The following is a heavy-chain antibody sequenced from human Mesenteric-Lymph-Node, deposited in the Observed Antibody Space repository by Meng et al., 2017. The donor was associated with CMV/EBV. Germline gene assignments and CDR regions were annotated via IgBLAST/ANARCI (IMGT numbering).Heavy chain of an antibody. V-gene: IGHV4-34*01. CDR2: INHSGST. CDR1: GGSVSGYC. D-gene: IGHD4-23*01. CDR3: ARHQRWLKSEGGFNY. Sequence: QVQLQQWGAGLLKASWTLSLTCAVYGGSVSGYCGSWIRQPPGKGLEWIGEINHSGSTNYNPSLKSRVTISVDTSKNQFSLKLSSVTAADTAVYYCARHQRWLKSEGGFNYWGQGTLVTVSS. J-gene: IGHJ4*02.